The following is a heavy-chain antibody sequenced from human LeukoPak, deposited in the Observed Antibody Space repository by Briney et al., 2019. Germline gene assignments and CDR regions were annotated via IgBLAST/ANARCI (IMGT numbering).Heavy chain of an antibody. CDR3: ARAAKGALNYYYYYYMDV. D-gene: IGHD3-16*01. J-gene: IGHJ6*03. CDR1: GFTFSSYS. CDR2: ISSSSSYI. V-gene: IGHV3-21*01. Sequence: PGGSLRLSCAASGFTFSSYSMNWVRQAPGKGLEWVSSISSSSSYIYYADSVKGRFTISRDNAKNSLYLQMNSLRAEDTAVYYCARAAKGALNYYYYYYMDVWGKGTTVTVSS.